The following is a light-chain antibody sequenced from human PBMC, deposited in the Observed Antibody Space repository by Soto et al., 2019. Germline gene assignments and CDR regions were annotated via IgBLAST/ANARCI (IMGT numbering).Light chain of an antibody. CDR2: DVN. CDR1: SSDVGGYNY. J-gene: IGLJ2*01. V-gene: IGLV2-14*01. Sequence: QSALTQPASVSGSPGQSITISCAGTSSDVGGYNYVSWYQQLPGKAPKLMIYDVNVRPSGVSNRFSGSKSGITASLTISGLQAEDEAEYYCSSYTSDSTLVLFGGGTKLTVL. CDR3: SSYTSDSTLVL.